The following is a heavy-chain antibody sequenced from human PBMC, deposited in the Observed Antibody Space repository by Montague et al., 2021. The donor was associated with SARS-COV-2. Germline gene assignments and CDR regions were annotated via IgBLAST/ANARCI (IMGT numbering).Heavy chain of an antibody. CDR3: ARDPRYYDILTGYFLTDNSFFMLGGMDV. V-gene: IGHV3-30-3*01. D-gene: IGHD3-9*01. J-gene: IGHJ6*02. CDR2: ISYDGSNK. Sequence: SLRLSCAASGFTFSSYAVHWVRQAPGKGLEWVAVISYDGSNKYYADSVKGRFTISRDNSKNTLYLQMNSLRAEDTAVYYCARDPRYYDILTGYFLTDNSFFMLGGMDVWGQGTTVTVSS. CDR1: GFTFSSYA.